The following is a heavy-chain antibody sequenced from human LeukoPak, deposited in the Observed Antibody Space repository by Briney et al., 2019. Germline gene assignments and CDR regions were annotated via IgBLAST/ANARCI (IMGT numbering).Heavy chain of an antibody. J-gene: IGHJ4*02. V-gene: IGHV3-74*01. D-gene: IGHD6-19*01. CDR2: INSDGSST. CDR1: GFTFSSYW. Sequence: GGSLRLSCAASGFTFSSYWMHWVRQAPGKGLVWVSRINSDGSSTSYADSVKGRFTISRDNAKNTLYLQMNSLRAEDTAVYYCAREGRAVAAPVDWGQGTLVTASS. CDR3: AREGRAVAAPVD.